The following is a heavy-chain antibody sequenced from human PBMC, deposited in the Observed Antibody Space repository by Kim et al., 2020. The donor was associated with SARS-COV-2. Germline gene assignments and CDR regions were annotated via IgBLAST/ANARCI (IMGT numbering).Heavy chain of an antibody. CDR1: GFTFDDYT. Sequence: GGSLRLSCAASGFTFDDYTMHWVRQAPGKGLEWVSLISWDGGSTYYADSVKGRFTISRDNSKNSLYLQMNSLRTEDTALYYCAKDMGSSWSYYYGMDVWGQGTTVTVSS. D-gene: IGHD6-13*01. CDR3: AKDMGSSWSYYYGMDV. V-gene: IGHV3-43*01. CDR2: ISWDGGST. J-gene: IGHJ6*02.